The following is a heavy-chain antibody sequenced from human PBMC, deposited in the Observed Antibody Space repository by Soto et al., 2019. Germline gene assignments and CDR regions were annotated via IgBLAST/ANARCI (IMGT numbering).Heavy chain of an antibody. Sequence: PXETLSLTCTVSGGSISSYYWSWIRQPPGKGLEWIGYIYYSGSTNYNPSLKSRVTISVDTSKNQFSLKLSSVTAADTAVYYCARARGYSYGYYYYGMDVWGQGTTVTVSS. CDR2: IYYSGST. J-gene: IGHJ6*02. CDR3: ARARGYSYGYYYYGMDV. V-gene: IGHV4-59*01. D-gene: IGHD5-18*01. CDR1: GGSISSYY.